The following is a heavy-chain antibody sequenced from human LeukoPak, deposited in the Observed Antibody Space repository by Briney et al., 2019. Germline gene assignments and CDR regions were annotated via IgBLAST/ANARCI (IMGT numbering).Heavy chain of an antibody. J-gene: IGHJ3*02. CDR2: IFYSGST. V-gene: IGHV4-39*07. Sequence: SETLSLICTVSGGSISTSSYYWGWVRQPPGRGLEWIGNIFYSGSTYYSPSLKSRVTISLDTSRNQFSLKLNSVTAADTAVYYCARATNYGILTGYFPDAFDIWGQGTMVTVSS. CDR1: GGSISTSSYY. D-gene: IGHD3-9*01. CDR3: ARATNYGILTGYFPDAFDI.